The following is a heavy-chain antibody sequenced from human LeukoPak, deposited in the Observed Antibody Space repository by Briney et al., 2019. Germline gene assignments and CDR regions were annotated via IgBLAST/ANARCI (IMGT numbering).Heavy chain of an antibody. D-gene: IGHD5-12*01. CDR3: ARSCRILDIVATIRARLGGNGFDI. V-gene: IGHV4-59*01. CDR1: GGSISNYY. CDR2: IYYSGRT. J-gene: IGHJ3*02. Sequence: SETLSLTCGVSGGSISNYYWSWIRQPPGKGLEWIGYIYYSGRTSYNPSLKSRVTISVDTSKNQFSLRLSSVTAADTAVYYCARSCRILDIVATIRARLGGNGFDIWGQGTMVTVSS.